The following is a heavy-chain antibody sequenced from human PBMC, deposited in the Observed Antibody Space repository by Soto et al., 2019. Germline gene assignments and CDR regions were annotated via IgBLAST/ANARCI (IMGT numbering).Heavy chain of an antibody. CDR3: AKGWAAREEKINYYYYGMDV. J-gene: IGHJ6*02. D-gene: IGHD6-6*01. Sequence: ASVKVSCKASGYTFTSYAISWVRQAPGQGLEWMGGIIPIFGTTNYAQKFQGRVTITADESTSTAYMELSSLRSEDTAVYYCAKGWAAREEKINYYYYGMDVWGQGTTVTVSS. V-gene: IGHV1-69*13. CDR2: IIPIFGTT. CDR1: GYTFTSYA.